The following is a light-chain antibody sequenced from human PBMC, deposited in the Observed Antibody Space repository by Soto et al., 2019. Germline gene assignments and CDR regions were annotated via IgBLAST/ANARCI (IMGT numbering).Light chain of an antibody. Sequence: EIFLTQSPATLSLSRWEIATLSWRASQSVSSYLAWYQQKPGQAPRLLIYDASNRATGIPARFSGSGSGTDFTLTISSLEPEDFAVYYCQQRSNWPPELTFGGGTKVDI. CDR3: QQRSNWPPELT. J-gene: IGKJ4*01. CDR1: QSVSSY. V-gene: IGKV3-11*01. CDR2: DAS.